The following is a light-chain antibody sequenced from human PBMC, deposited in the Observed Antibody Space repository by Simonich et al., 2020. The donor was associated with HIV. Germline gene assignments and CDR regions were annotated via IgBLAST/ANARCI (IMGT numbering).Light chain of an antibody. V-gene: IGKV3-20*01. CDR3: QQYGSSRT. CDR2: GAS. CDR1: QSVSSSY. J-gene: IGKJ1*01. Sequence: EIVLTQSPGTLSLSPGESTTLSCRASQSVSSSYLAWYQQEPGQAPRLLISGASSRATGIPDRFSGSGSGTDFTLTVSRLEPEDLAVYYCQQYGSSRTFGQGTKVEIK.